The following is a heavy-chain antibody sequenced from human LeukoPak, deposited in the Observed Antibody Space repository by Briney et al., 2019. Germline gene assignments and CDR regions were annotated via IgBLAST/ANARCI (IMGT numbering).Heavy chain of an antibody. D-gene: IGHD3-9*01. Sequence: GGSLRLSCAASGFTFTNYAMRSVCQTPGGGLEWVSAIVVSGGGPYSADSVKGRFCISRENSKKTLFLQMNRLRVENTALYYCSKWGDYDVLTGYYGSDFWGQGTLVTVSS. J-gene: IGHJ4*02. CDR1: GFTFTNYA. V-gene: IGHV3-23*01. CDR2: IVVSGGGP. CDR3: SKWGDYDVLTGYYGSDF.